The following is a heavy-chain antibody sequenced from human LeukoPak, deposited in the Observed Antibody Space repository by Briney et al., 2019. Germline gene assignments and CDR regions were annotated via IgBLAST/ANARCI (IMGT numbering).Heavy chain of an antibody. CDR3: ASRSSGNLDAFDI. J-gene: IGHJ3*02. CDR2: IIPIFGTA. V-gene: IGHV1-69*05. D-gene: IGHD3-22*01. Sequence: SVKVSCKASGGTFSSYAISWVRQAPGQGLEWMGRIIPIFGTANYAQKFQGRVTITTDESTSTAYMELSSLRSEDTAVYYCASRSSGNLDAFDIWGQGTMVTVSS. CDR1: GGTFSSYA.